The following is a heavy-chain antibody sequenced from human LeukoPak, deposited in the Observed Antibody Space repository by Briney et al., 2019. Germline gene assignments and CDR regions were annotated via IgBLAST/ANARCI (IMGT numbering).Heavy chain of an antibody. V-gene: IGHV4-59*06. J-gene: IGHJ4*02. Sequence: SETLSLTCTVSGGSISSYYWSWVRQPPGKGLEWIGYVHYSGSTYYNPSLQSRVTISPDTSKNQFSLKLNSVTAADTAVYYCAGGGDAYKTGYWGQGTLVTVSS. CDR2: VHYSGST. D-gene: IGHD5-24*01. CDR3: AGGGDAYKTGY. CDR1: GGSISSYY.